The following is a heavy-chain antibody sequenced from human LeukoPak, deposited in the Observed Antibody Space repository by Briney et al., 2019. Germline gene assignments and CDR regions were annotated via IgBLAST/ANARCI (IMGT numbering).Heavy chain of an antibody. CDR3: VRERFGAIVEN. D-gene: IGHD5-24*01. CDR1: GFTVANDR. J-gene: IGHJ4*02. V-gene: IGHV3-53*01. CDR2: VYGGGNT. Sequence: GGSLRPSCAASGFTVANDRMSWVRQAPGKGLEWVSTVYGGGNTAYADSVKGRFTISRDTSKNTLLLQMNSLRAEDTALYFCVRERFGAIVENWGQGALVIVSS.